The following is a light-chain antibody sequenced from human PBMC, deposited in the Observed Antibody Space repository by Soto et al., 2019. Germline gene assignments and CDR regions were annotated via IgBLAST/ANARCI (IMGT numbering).Light chain of an antibody. CDR1: Q. V-gene: IGKV3D-15*01. CDR3: QQYTQSLWT. CDR2: GVS. J-gene: IGKJ1*01. Sequence: EVVMTQSPATLSVSPGERATLSCRASQLAWYQQKPGQAPRLLIYGVSNRATSIPDRFSGSGSGTHFTLTIDRLEPEDFAVYFCQQYTQSLWTFGQGTKVDIK.